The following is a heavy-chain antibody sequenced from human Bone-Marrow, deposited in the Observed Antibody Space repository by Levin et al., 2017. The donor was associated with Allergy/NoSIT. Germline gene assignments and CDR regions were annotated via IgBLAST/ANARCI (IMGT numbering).Heavy chain of an antibody. J-gene: IGHJ6*02. CDR2: IYHSGST. CDR3: AREGDDYGDYGGMDV. D-gene: IGHD4-17*01. Sequence: AGGSLRLSCAVSGGSISSSNWWSWVRQPPGKGLEWIGEIYHSGSTNYNPSLKSRVTISVDKSKNQFSLKLSSVTAADTAVYYCAREGDDYGDYGGMDVWGQGTTVTVSS. V-gene: IGHV4-4*02. CDR1: GGSISSSNW.